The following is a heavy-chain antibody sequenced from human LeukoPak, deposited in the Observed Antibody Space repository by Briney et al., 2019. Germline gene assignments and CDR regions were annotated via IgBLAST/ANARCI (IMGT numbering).Heavy chain of an antibody. V-gene: IGHV3-53*01. CDR3: ATGSVRYSASWYSQEGDY. D-gene: IGHD6-13*01. CDR1: GFTVSSNY. J-gene: IGHJ4*02. CDR2: IYSGGST. Sequence: GGSLRLSCAASGFTVSSNYMSWVRQAPGKGLEWVSVIYSGGSTYYADSVKGRFTISRDNSKNTLYLQMNSLRAEVTAVYYCATGSVRYSASWYSQEGDYWGQGTLVTVSS.